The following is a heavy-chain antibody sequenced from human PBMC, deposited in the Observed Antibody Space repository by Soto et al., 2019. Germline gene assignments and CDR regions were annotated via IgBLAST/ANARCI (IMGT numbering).Heavy chain of an antibody. CDR2: IYPGDSDT. CDR1: GDSFTSYW. Sequence: PGESLKISCNGSGDSFTSYWICWVRQMPWKGLEWMGIIYPGDSDTRYSPSFQGQVTISADKSISTAYLQWSSLKASDTAMYYCARHYCSSTSCYPVYYYYYGMDVWGQGTTVTVSS. CDR3: ARHYCSSTSCYPVYYYYYGMDV. J-gene: IGHJ6*02. V-gene: IGHV5-51*01. D-gene: IGHD2-2*01.